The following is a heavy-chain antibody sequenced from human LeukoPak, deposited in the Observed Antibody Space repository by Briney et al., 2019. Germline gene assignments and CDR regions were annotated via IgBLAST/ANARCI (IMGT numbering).Heavy chain of an antibody. J-gene: IGHJ4*02. CDR1: GFTFSTFW. CDR2: INGDGSNT. Sequence: SGGSLRLSCAASGFTFSTFWMHWVRQAPGKGLVWASRINGDGSNTDYADSVKGRFSIYRDTAKNTVYLQMNSLRAEDTAVYYCAYTSDYNSIYNYWGQGTLVTVSS. D-gene: IGHD4-11*01. CDR3: AYTSDYNSIYNY. V-gene: IGHV3-74*01.